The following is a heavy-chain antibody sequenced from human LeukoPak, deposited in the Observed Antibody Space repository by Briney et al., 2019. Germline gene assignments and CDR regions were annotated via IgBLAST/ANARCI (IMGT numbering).Heavy chain of an antibody. Sequence: GASVKVSSKASVYTFSKDDIYSVRQAPGQGLEWMGWISAHNGNTNYAQKLQGRVTMTTDTSTSTAYMEMRSLISDDTAVYYCARLAYGANYIDYWGQGTLVTVSS. CDR2: ISAHNGNT. D-gene: IGHD4-17*01. CDR1: VYTFSKDD. V-gene: IGHV1-18*01. CDR3: ARLAYGANYIDY. J-gene: IGHJ4*02.